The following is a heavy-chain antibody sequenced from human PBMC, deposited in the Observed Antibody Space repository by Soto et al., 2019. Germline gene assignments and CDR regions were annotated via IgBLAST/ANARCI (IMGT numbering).Heavy chain of an antibody. Sequence: QLQMQESGPGLVKPSETLSLTCTVSGGSISSSSHYWAWIRQPPGKGLEWIGSIYYDGSTHYYPSLESRVTISADMSKNQFSLRLNSVTAADTAVYYCARPYYDSSGYWGAMDIWGQGTVVTVSS. D-gene: IGHD3-22*01. V-gene: IGHV4-39*01. CDR2: IYYDGST. CDR1: GGSISSSSHY. J-gene: IGHJ3*02. CDR3: ARPYYDSSGYWGAMDI.